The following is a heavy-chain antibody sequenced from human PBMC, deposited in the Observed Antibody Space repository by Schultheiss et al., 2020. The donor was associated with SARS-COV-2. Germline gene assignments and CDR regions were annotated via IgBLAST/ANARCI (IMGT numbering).Heavy chain of an antibody. J-gene: IGHJ3*02. CDR3: ARGVPQGIVPGTFDI. D-gene: IGHD1-26*01. CDR1: GFTFSSYG. Sequence: GGSLRLSCAASGFTFSSYGMHWVRQAPGKGLEWVSSISSSSSYIYYADSVKGRFTISRDNAKNSLYLQMNSLRAEDTAVYYCARGVPQGIVPGTFDIWGQGTMVTVSS. CDR2: ISSSSSYI. V-gene: IGHV3-21*01.